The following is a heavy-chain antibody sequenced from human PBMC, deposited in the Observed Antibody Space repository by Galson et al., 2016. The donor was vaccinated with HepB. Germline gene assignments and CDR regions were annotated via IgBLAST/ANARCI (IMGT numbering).Heavy chain of an antibody. CDR2: IYWDDDK. CDR1: GFSLSTSGVG. J-gene: IGHJ6*02. D-gene: IGHD3/OR15-3a*01. V-gene: IGHV2-5*02. CDR3: AHSFWTPRASYYYYFSMDV. Sequence: PSLVKPTQTLTLSCTFSGFSLSTSGVGVGWIRQPPGKALEWLALIYWDDDKRYSPSLKSRLTISKDTSKHQVVLTMTNMDPVDTAPYYCAHSFWTPRASYYYYFSMDVWGQGTMVTVSS.